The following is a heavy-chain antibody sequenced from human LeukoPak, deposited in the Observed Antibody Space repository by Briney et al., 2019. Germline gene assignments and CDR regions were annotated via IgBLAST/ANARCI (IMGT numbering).Heavy chain of an antibody. CDR1: GFTFSSYG. Sequence: PGGSLRLSCAASGFTFSSYGMHWVRQAPGKGLEWVALMWNDGTNKVYADSVRGRFTISRDNSKNTLYLQMNSLRAEDTAVYYCARDHHSSGWYWDFDYWGQGTLVTVSS. V-gene: IGHV3-33*01. CDR3: ARDHHSSGWYWDFDY. D-gene: IGHD6-19*01. J-gene: IGHJ4*02. CDR2: MWNDGTNK.